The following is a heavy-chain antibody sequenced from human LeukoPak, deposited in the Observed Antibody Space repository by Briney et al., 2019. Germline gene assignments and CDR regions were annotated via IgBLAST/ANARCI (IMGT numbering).Heavy chain of an antibody. Sequence: ASVKVSCTASGYTFTGYYMHWVRQAPGQGLEWMGWINPNSGGTNYAQKFQGRVTMTRDTSISTAYMELSRLRSDDTAVYYCARALHYSVFGVVTLNGMDVWGQGTTVTVSS. J-gene: IGHJ6*02. V-gene: IGHV1-2*02. CDR2: INPNSGGT. CDR1: GYTFTGYY. CDR3: ARALHYSVFGVVTLNGMDV. D-gene: IGHD3-3*01.